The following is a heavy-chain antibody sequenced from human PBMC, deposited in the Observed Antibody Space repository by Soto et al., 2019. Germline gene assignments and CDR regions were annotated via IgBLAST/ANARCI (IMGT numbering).Heavy chain of an antibody. D-gene: IGHD1-7*01. J-gene: IGHJ4*02. CDR1: GGSISSSSYY. Sequence: SETLSLTCTVSGGSISSSSYYWGWIRQPPGKGLEWIGSIYYSGSTYYNPSLKNQVTISVNTSKNQFSLNLSSVTAAVSSVYYCARLNWNYEFYWGQGTLVTVSS. CDR2: IYYSGST. V-gene: IGHV4-39*01. CDR3: ARLNWNYEFY.